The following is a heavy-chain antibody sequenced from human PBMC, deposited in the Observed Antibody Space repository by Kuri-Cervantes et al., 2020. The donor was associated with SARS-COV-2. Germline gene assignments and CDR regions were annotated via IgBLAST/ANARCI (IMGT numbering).Heavy chain of an antibody. CDR1: GGSFSGYY. D-gene: IGHD3-22*01. J-gene: IGHJ5*02. CDR2: INHSGST. Sequence: GSLRLSCAVYGGSFSGYYWSWIRQPPGKGLEWIGEINHSGSTNYNPSLKSRVTISVDTSKNQFSLKLSSVTAADTAVYYCAREADYYDSSGYQVDWFDPWGQGTLVTVSS. V-gene: IGHV4-34*01. CDR3: AREADYYDSSGYQVDWFDP.